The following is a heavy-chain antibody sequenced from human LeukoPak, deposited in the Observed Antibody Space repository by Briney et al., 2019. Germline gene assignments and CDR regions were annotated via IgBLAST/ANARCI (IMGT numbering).Heavy chain of an antibody. CDR3: ARDLRTYYYDSSGLPDY. Sequence: ASVKVSCKASGYTFTSYGISWVRQAPGQGLEWMGWISAYNGNTNYAQKLQGRVTMTTDTSTSTAYMELRSLRSDDTAVYYCARDLRTYYYDSSGLPDYWGQGTLVTVSS. V-gene: IGHV1-18*01. D-gene: IGHD3-22*01. CDR2: ISAYNGNT. J-gene: IGHJ4*02. CDR1: GYTFTSYG.